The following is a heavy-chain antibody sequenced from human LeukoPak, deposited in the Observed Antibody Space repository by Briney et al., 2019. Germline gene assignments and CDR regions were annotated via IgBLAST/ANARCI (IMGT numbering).Heavy chain of an antibody. D-gene: IGHD6-19*01. V-gene: IGHV4-34*01. J-gene: IGHJ6*04. CDR2: INHSGST. CDR3: ARGRIAVAGTYYYYYYGMDV. Sequence: SETLSLTCAVYGGSFSGYYWSWIRQPPGKGLEWIGEINHSGSTNYNPSLKSRVTITVNTSKNQLSLKLSYVTAADTAVYYCARGRIAVAGTYYYYYYGMDVWGKGTTVTVSS. CDR1: GGSFSGYY.